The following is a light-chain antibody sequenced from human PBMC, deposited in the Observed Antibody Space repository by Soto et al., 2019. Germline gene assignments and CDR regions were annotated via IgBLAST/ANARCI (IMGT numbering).Light chain of an antibody. CDR3: QQYSNYPHT. J-gene: IGKJ2*01. CDR2: KAS. Sequence: DIQMTQSPSTLSASVGDRVTITCRVSQSISSWLAWYQQKPGKAPKLLIYKASSLDSGVPSRFSGSGSGTEFTLTISSLQPDDFAAYYCQQYSNYPHTFGQGTKVEIK. CDR1: QSISSW. V-gene: IGKV1-5*03.